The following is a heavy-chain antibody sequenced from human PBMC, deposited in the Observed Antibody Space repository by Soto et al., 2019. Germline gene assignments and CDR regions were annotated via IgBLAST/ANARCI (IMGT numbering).Heavy chain of an antibody. D-gene: IGHD2-21*02. CDR1: GFTFSRYW. Sequence: LRLSCAASGFTFSRYWMSWVRQAPGKGLEWVANIKQDGSEKHYVDSVKGRFTTSRDNAKNSLYLQMNGLRVEDTGVYYCARDGGVVTTYYYGMDVWGQGTTVTVSS. V-gene: IGHV3-7*01. CDR3: ARDGGVVTTYYYGMDV. CDR2: IKQDGSEK. J-gene: IGHJ6*02.